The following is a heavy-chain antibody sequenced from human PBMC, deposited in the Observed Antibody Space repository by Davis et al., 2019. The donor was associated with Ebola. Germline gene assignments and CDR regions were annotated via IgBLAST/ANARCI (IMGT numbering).Heavy chain of an antibody. CDR3: ARAIAGGYSSSWYGSDY. J-gene: IGHJ4*02. Sequence: GGSLRLSCAASGFTFDDYAMHWVRQAPGKGLEWVSLISGDGGSTYYADSVKGRFTISRDNSKNTLYLQMNSLRAEDTAVYYCARAIAGGYSSSWYGSDYWGQGTLVTVSS. CDR1: GFTFDDYA. V-gene: IGHV3-43*02. D-gene: IGHD6-13*01. CDR2: ISGDGGST.